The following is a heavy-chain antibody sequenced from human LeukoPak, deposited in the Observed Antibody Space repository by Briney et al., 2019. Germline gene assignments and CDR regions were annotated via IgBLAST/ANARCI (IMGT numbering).Heavy chain of an antibody. V-gene: IGHV3-48*03. J-gene: IGHJ6*04. Sequence: PGGSLRLSCAASGFTFSSYAMSWVRQAPGKGLEWVSYISSSGSTIYYADSVKGRFTISRDNAKNSLYLQMNSLRAEDTAVYYCARRPRYYYGSGSSDYYYYGMDVWGKGTTVTVSS. CDR3: ARRPRYYYGSGSSDYYYYGMDV. CDR2: ISSSGSTI. CDR1: GFTFSSYA. D-gene: IGHD3-10*01.